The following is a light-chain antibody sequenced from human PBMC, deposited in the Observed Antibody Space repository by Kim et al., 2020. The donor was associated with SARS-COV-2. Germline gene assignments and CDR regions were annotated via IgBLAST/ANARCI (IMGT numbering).Light chain of an antibody. V-gene: IGLV2-11*02. J-gene: IGLJ2*01. Sequence: PGQSVTNSSTGTSSDVGGYHYVSWDQQHPGKAPKLMIYDVSKRPSGVPDRFSGSKSGNTASLTISGLQAEDEADYYCCSYAGTYTVFGGGTQLTVL. CDR1: SSDVGGYHY. CDR3: CSYAGTYTV. CDR2: DVS.